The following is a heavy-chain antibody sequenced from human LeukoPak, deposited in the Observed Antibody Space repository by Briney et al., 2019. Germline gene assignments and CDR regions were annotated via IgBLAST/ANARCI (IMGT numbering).Heavy chain of an antibody. CDR2: INHSGST. CDR1: GGSFSGYY. V-gene: IGHV4-34*01. J-gene: IGHJ4*02. Sequence: PSETLSLTCAVYGGSFSGYYWSWIRRPPGKGLEWIGEINHSGSTNYNPSLKSRVTISVDTSKNQFSLKLSSVTAADTAVYYCARGGMTTVVTDFDYWGQGTLVTVSS. CDR3: ARGGMTTVVTDFDY. D-gene: IGHD4-23*01.